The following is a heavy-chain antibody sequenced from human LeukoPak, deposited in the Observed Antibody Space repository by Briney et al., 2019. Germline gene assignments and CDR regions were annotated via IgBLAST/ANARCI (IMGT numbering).Heavy chain of an antibody. CDR1: GGSISSYY. CDR3: ARHTFGYQGGAFDI. J-gene: IGHJ3*02. CDR2: IYYSGST. V-gene: IGHV4-59*08. Sequence: SETLSLTCTVSGGSISSYYWSWIRQPPGKGLEWIGYIYYSGSTNYNPSLNSRVTISVDTSKNQFSLKLSSVTAADTAVYYCARHTFGYQGGAFDIWGQGTMVTVSS. D-gene: IGHD5-18*01.